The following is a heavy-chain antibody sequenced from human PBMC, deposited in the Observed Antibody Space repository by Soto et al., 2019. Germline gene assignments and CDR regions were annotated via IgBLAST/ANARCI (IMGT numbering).Heavy chain of an antibody. Sequence: QVQLVQSGTEVKKPGASVKVSCKASGYTFSSYSITWVRQAPGQGLEWMGWISPYNRNTNYAQKLQGRVTMTTDTSTSPAYMELRSLRSDDTAVYYCARRTTASDYWGQGTLVSVSS. V-gene: IGHV1-18*01. CDR1: GYTFSSYS. CDR2: ISPYNRNT. J-gene: IGHJ4*02. D-gene: IGHD4-4*01. CDR3: ARRTTASDY.